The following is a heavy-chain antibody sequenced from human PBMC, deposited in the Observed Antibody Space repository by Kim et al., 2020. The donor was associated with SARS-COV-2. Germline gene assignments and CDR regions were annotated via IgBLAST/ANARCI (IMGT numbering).Heavy chain of an antibody. CDR2: IKSKTDGGTP. Sequence: GGSLRLSCAASGFSFTNAWMSWVRQAPGKGLEWVGRIKSKTDGGTPDYAAPVKRRFTISRDDSENTLYLQMNTLETEDTAVYYCTTDRSVTGTAFDHWGQGTLVTVSS. CDR3: TTDRSVTGTAFDH. J-gene: IGHJ4*02. D-gene: IGHD6-19*01. V-gene: IGHV3-15*01. CDR1: GFSFTNAW.